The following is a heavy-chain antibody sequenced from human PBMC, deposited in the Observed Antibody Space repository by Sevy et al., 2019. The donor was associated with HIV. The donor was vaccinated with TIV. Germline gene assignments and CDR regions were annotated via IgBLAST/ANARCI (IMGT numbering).Heavy chain of an antibody. CDR2: IYHSGST. Sequence: SETLSLTCTVSGYSISSGYYWGWIRQPPGKGLEWIGSIYHSGSTYYNPSLKSRVTISVDTSKNQFSLKLSSVTAADAAVYYCGRGYSSSSRDFDYWGQGTLVTVSS. J-gene: IGHJ4*02. CDR3: GRGYSSSSRDFDY. V-gene: IGHV4-38-2*02. D-gene: IGHD6-6*01. CDR1: GYSISSGYY.